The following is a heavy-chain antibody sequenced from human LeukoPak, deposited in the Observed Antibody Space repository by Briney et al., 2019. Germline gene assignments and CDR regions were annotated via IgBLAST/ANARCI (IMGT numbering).Heavy chain of an antibody. CDR1: VVSMNGYY. V-gene: IGHV4-4*08. CDR3: ARPASSSWGANLCFDL. CDR2: VDSSGNT. J-gene: IGHJ2*01. Sequence: SETLSLTCSVSVVSMNGYYWSWLRQSAGNRLEWIGHVDSSGNTNYNPSLESRVTISVDTSKNQFSLKLSSVTAADTAVYYCARPASSSWGANLCFDLWGRGTLVTVSS. D-gene: IGHD6-13*01.